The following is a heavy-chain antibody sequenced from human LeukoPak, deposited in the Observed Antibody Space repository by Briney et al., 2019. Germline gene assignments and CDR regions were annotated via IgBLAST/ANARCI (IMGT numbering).Heavy chain of an antibody. J-gene: IGHJ4*02. CDR2: ITGSGSTT. CDR3: ARDKEASGWYYFDY. Sequence: GGSLRLSCAASGFAFSNYGMNWVRRAPGKGLEWVSGITGSGSTTYYADSVKGRFTISRDNAKNSLYLQMNSLRAEDTAVYYCARDKEASGWYYFDYWGQGTLVTVSS. V-gene: IGHV3-21*01. CDR1: GFAFSNYG. D-gene: IGHD6-19*01.